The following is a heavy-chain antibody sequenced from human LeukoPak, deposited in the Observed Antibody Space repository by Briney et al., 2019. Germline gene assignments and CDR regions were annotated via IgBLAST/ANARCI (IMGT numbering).Heavy chain of an antibody. CDR1: GFIFNNYA. J-gene: IGHJ4*02. CDR2: ISWNSGSI. D-gene: IGHD3-22*01. CDR3: ARSADTGGYFREITLYYFDY. V-gene: IGHV3-9*01. Sequence: GGSLRLSCAGSGFIFNNYAMHWVRQPPGKGLEWVSGISWNSGSIDYADSVKGRFTISRDNAKNSLYLQINSLRAEDTAVYYCARSADTGGYFREITLYYFDYWGQGALVTVSS.